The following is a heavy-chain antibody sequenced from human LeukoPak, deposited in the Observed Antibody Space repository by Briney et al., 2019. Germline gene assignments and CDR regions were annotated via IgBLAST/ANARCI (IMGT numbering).Heavy chain of an antibody. Sequence: SETLSLTCTVSGGSVGSSDSYWVWVRQPPGKGLEWVGSIYYGGTTHYNPSLKSRVTVSVDTSKNQFSLSLTSVTAADTAVYYCARERRRGYSYGYPDYWGQGTLVTVSS. CDR2: IYYGGTT. V-gene: IGHV4-39*02. D-gene: IGHD5-18*01. J-gene: IGHJ4*02. CDR1: GGSVGSSDSY. CDR3: ARERRRGYSYGYPDY.